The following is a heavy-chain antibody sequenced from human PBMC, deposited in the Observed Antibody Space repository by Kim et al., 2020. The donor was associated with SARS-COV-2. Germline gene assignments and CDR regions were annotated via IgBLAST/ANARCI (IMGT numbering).Heavy chain of an antibody. CDR3: ARGTLGGGGLGYGSGQYNRFDP. V-gene: IGHV1-46*03. Sequence: ASVKVSCKASGYTFTSSHIQWVRQAPGQGLEWVGIINPSGGSTTYAQKLQGRVTMTRDTSTGTVYMELSSLRSEDTALNYCARGTLGGGGLGYGSGQYNRFDPWGQGTLVTVSS. CDR2: INPSGGST. CDR1: GYTFTSSH. J-gene: IGHJ5*02. D-gene: IGHD3-10*01.